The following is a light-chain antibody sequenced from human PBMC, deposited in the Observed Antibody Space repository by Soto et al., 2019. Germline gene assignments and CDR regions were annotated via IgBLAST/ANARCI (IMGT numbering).Light chain of an antibody. CDR3: QRYGSTPRYT. J-gene: IGKJ2*01. CDR2: GAS. V-gene: IGKV3-20*01. CDR1: PSVSSSY. Sequence: EIVLTQSPGTLSLSPGARATLSCRASPSVSSSYLAWYQQKPGQAPRPLIYGASSRATGIPDRFSGSGSGTDFTLTISRLDPEDFVVYYCQRYGSTPRYTFGQGTRLEIK.